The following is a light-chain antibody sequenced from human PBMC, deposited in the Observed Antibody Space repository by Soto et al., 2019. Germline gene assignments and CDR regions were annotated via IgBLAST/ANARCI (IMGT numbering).Light chain of an antibody. J-gene: IGKJ4*01. CDR3: QQYGSSPRLT. Sequence: EVVLTQSPGTLSLSPGERATLSCRASQSVSSSYLAWYQQKPGQAPRLLTYGASSRATGIPDRFSGSGPGTDFTLTISRLEPEDFAVYYCQQYGSSPRLTFGGGNKVDIK. CDR1: QSVSSSY. CDR2: GAS. V-gene: IGKV3-20*01.